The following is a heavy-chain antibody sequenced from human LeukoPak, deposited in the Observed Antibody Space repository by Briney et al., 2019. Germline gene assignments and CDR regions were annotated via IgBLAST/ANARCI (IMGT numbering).Heavy chain of an antibody. CDR1: GFTFSNAW. D-gene: IGHD6-13*01. CDR3: AKDYYPGIAAAGTGAFDI. Sequence: GGSLRLSCAASGFTFSNAWMSWVRQAPGKGLEWVGRIKSKTDGGTTDFAAPVKGRFTISRDDSKNTLYLQMNSLRAEDTAVYYCAKDYYPGIAAAGTGAFDIWGQGTMVTVSS. J-gene: IGHJ3*02. V-gene: IGHV3-15*01. CDR2: IKSKTDGGTT.